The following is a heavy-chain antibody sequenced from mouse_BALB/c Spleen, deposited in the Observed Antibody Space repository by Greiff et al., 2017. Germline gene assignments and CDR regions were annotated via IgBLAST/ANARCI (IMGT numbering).Heavy chain of an antibody. CDR1: GFTFSSYA. CDR3: ARGTYFDV. CDR2: ISSGGSYT. J-gene: IGHJ1*01. Sequence: EVQGVESGGGLVKPGGSLKLSCAASGFTFSSYAMSWVRQSPEKRLEWVAEISSGGSYTYYPDTVTGRFTISRDNAKNTLYLEMSSLRSEDTAMYYCARGTYFDVWGAGTTVTVSS. V-gene: IGHV5-9-4*01.